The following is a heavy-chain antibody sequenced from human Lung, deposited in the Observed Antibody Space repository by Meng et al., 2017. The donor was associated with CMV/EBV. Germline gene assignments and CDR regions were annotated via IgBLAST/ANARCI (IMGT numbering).Heavy chain of an antibody. J-gene: IGHJ4*02. CDR2: IIPTFGTA. CDR3: ARPFRPGYGDPGFDF. CDR1: GGDFYNFG. Sequence: SXXVSXXASGGDFYNFGISWIRQAPGQGLQWMGRIIPTFGTAHYARGFQGKITISADGPTTTAFMEISGLTSDDTAVYYCARPFRPGYGDPGFDFLGQGXLVTVSS. V-gene: IGHV1-69*13. D-gene: IGHD4-17*01.